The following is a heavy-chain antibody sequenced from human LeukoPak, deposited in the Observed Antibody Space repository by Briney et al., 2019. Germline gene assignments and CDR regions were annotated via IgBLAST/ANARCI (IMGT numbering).Heavy chain of an antibody. J-gene: IGHJ6*02. CDR2: ISSSGSTI. CDR3: ARGLRPSTITMVRGVRYGMDV. V-gene: IGHV3-11*01. CDR1: GFTFSDYY. D-gene: IGHD3-10*01. Sequence: PGGSLRLSCAASGFTFSDYYMSWIRQAPGKGLEWVSYISSSGSTIYYADSVKGRFTISRDNAKNSLYLQMNSLRAEDTAVYYCARGLRPSTITMVRGVRYGMDVWGQGTTVTVSS.